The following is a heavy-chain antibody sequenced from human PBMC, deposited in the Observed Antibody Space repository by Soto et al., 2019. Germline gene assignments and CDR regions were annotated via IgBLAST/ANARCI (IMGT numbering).Heavy chain of an antibody. CDR2: ISGSVGST. Sequence: LSCAASGFTFSNYAINWVRQSPGKGLEWVSVISGSVGSTYYADSVKGRFTITRDNSKNTLYLQMNSLRAEDTAVYYCAKAGGAAGTVDYFDYWGQGTLVTVSS. V-gene: IGHV3-23*01. CDR1: GFTFSNYA. D-gene: IGHD6-13*01. J-gene: IGHJ4*02. CDR3: AKAGGAAGTVDYFDY.